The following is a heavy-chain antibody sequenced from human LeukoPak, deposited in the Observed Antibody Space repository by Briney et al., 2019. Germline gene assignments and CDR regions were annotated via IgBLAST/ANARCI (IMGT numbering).Heavy chain of an antibody. Sequence: SVKVSCKASGGTFSSYAISWVRQAPGQGLEWMGGIIPIFGTADYAQKFQGRVTITADESTNTAYMELSSLRSEDTAVYYCARGPYYYDSSGSVGDAFDIWGQGTMVTVSS. CDR1: GGTFSSYA. CDR3: ARGPYYYDSSGSVGDAFDI. V-gene: IGHV1-69*13. J-gene: IGHJ3*02. CDR2: IIPIFGTA. D-gene: IGHD3-22*01.